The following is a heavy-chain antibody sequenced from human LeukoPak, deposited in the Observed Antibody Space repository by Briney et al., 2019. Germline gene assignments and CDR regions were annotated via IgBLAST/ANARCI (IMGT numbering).Heavy chain of an antibody. J-gene: IGHJ4*02. D-gene: IGHD3-3*01. Sequence: ASVKVSCKASGYTFTGYYMHWVRQAPGQGLEWMGWINPNSGGTNYAQKFQGRVTMTRDTSISTAYMELSRLRSDDTAVYYCARDRITIFGGVIMNFDYWGQGTLVTVSS. CDR3: ARDRITIFGGVIMNFDY. V-gene: IGHV1-2*02. CDR1: GYTFTGYY. CDR2: INPNSGGT.